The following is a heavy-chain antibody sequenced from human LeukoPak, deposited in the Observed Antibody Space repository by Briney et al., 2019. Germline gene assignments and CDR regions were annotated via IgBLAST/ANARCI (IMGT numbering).Heavy chain of an antibody. Sequence: PGGSLRLSCAASGFTFDDYAMNWVRQAPGKGLEWVSLISGDGGSTYYADSVKGRFTISRDNSKNSLYLQMNSLRTEDTALYYCAKDGGPGSGWYGRYYYGMDVWGQGTTVTVSS. J-gene: IGHJ6*02. D-gene: IGHD6-19*01. CDR2: ISGDGGST. CDR3: AKDGGPGSGWYGRYYYGMDV. V-gene: IGHV3-43*02. CDR1: GFTFDDYA.